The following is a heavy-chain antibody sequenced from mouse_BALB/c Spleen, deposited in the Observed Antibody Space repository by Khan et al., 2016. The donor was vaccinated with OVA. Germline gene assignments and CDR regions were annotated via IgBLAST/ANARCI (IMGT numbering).Heavy chain of an antibody. D-gene: IGHD2-1*01. CDR1: GFTFSSYY. J-gene: IGHJ3*01. Sequence: QVQLQQSGTELVKPGTSVKLSCKASGFTFSSYYMYWVKQRPGQGLEWIGGINPNNGATNFNEKFKTKATLTVDKSSSTAYMQISSLTSEDSAVYYCTRSGYGNPFAFWGQGTLVTVSA. CDR3: TRSGYGNPFAF. CDR2: INPNNGAT. V-gene: IGHV1-53*01.